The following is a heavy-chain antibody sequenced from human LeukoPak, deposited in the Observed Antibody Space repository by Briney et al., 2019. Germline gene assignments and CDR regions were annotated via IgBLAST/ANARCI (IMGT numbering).Heavy chain of an antibody. CDR3: AKDLLVFGGIDY. CDR2: ISGSGGST. J-gene: IGHJ4*02. CDR1: GFTFSSYA. V-gene: IGHV3-23*01. Sequence: PGGSLRLSCAASGFTFSSYAMSWVRQAPGKGLEWVSAISGSGGSTYYADSVKGRFTISRDNSKDTLYLQMNSLRAEDTAVYYCAKDLLVFGGIDYWGQGTLVTVSS. D-gene: IGHD3-16*01.